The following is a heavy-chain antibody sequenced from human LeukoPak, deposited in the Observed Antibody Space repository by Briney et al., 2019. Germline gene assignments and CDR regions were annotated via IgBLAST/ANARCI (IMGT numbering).Heavy chain of an antibody. D-gene: IGHD1/OR15-1a*01. CDR2: ISGSGGST. Sequence: GGSLRLSCAASGFTFSSYAMSWVRQAPGKGLEWVSAISGSGGSTYYADPVKGRFTISRDNSKNTLYLQMNSLRAEDTAVYYCANNNRDYYYGMDVWGKGTTVTVSS. CDR3: ANNNRDYYYGMDV. CDR1: GFTFSSYA. V-gene: IGHV3-23*01. J-gene: IGHJ6*04.